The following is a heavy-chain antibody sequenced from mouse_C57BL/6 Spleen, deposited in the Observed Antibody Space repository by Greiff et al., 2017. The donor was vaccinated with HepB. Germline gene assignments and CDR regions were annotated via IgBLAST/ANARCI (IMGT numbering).Heavy chain of an antibody. J-gene: IGHJ3*01. CDR1: GYTFTSYW. V-gene: IGHV1-64*01. Sequence: QVQLKQPGAELVKPGASVKLSCKASGYTFTSYWMHWVKQRPGQGLEWIGMIHPNSGSTNYNEKFKSKATLTVDKSSSPADMQLSSLTAEDAAVYYCADDDDGVCAYWGQGTLVTVSA. CDR2: IHPNSGST. D-gene: IGHD2-4*01. CDR3: ADDDDGVCAY.